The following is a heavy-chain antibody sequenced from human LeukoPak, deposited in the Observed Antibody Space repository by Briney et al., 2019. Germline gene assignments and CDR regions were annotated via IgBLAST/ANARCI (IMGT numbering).Heavy chain of an antibody. CDR1: GGSISSNAYY. CDR3: AYSGSYGHLGY. V-gene: IGHV4-39*01. J-gene: IGHJ4*02. D-gene: IGHD1-26*01. Sequence: SSKTLSLTCTVSGGSISSNAYYWAWIRQPPGKGLEWIGSIYSSVSTYYNPSLKSRVTISVDTSKNQFSLRLSSVTAADTALYYCAYSGSYGHLGYWGQGIPVTVSS. CDR2: IYSSVST.